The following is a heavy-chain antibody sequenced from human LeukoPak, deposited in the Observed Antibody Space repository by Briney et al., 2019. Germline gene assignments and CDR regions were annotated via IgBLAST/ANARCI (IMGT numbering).Heavy chain of an antibody. CDR1: GGSISSSSYY. Sequence: SETLSLTCTVSGGSISSSSYYWGWIRQPPGKGLEWIGRIYTSGSTYYNPSLKSRVTISVDTSKNQFSLKLSSVTAADTAVYYCARVRRTTVEYDYWGQGTLVTVSS. J-gene: IGHJ4*02. D-gene: IGHD4-17*01. CDR3: ARVRRTTVEYDY. V-gene: IGHV4-39*07. CDR2: IYTSGST.